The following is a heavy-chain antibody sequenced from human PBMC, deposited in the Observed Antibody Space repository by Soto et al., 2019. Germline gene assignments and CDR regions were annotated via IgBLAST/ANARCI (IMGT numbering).Heavy chain of an antibody. V-gene: IGHV3-20*01. CDR1: GFTFDDYG. CDR3: ARALSGVGYCSSTSCSTNYYYMDV. Sequence: GGSLRLSCAASGFTFDDYGMSWVRQAPGKGLEWVSGINWNGGSTGYADSVKGRFTISRDNAKNSLYLQMNSLRAEDTALYHCARALSGVGYCSSTSCSTNYYYMDVWGKGTTVTVSS. D-gene: IGHD2-2*01. CDR2: INWNGGST. J-gene: IGHJ6*03.